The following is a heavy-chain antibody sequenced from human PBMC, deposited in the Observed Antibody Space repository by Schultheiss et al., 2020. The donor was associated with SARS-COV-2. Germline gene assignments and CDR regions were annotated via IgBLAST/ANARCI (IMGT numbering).Heavy chain of an antibody. CDR2: ISGSGSST. Sequence: GGSLRLSCAASGFTFSSYAMHWVRQAPGKGLEWVSGISGSGSSTYYADSVKGRFTISRDNSKNTLYLQMNSLRAEDTAVYYCARDRNYYDSSGYSLGYWGQGTLVTVSS. D-gene: IGHD3-22*01. CDR3: ARDRNYYDSSGYSLGY. J-gene: IGHJ4*02. V-gene: IGHV3-23*01. CDR1: GFTFSSYA.